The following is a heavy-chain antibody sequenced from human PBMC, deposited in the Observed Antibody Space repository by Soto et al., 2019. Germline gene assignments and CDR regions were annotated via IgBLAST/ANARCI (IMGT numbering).Heavy chain of an antibody. CDR2: IKSKTDGGTT. D-gene: IGHD2-15*01. Sequence: EVQLVESGGGLVKPGGSLRLSCAASGFTFSNAWMSWVRQAPGTGLEWVGRIKSKTDGGTTDYAAPVKDRFTISRYDSKNTLYLQMISLKTEDTAVYYCTCGSSPFDNWGQGTLVTVSS. J-gene: IGHJ4*02. CDR3: TCGSSPFDN. V-gene: IGHV3-15*01. CDR1: GFTFSNAW.